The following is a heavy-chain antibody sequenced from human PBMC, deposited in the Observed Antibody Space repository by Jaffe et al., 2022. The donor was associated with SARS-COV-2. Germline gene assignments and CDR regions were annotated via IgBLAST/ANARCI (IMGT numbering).Heavy chain of an antibody. Sequence: EVQLLESGGGLVQPGGSLRLSCAASGFTFSSYAMSWVRQAPGKGLEWVSAISGSGGSTYYADSVKGRFTISRDNSKNTLYLQMNSLRAEDTAVYYCAKGSGYCSGGSCYSRPPYYFDYWGQGTLVTVSS. V-gene: IGHV3-23*01. J-gene: IGHJ4*02. CDR3: AKGSGYCSGGSCYSRPPYYFDY. CDR1: GFTFSSYA. D-gene: IGHD2-15*01. CDR2: ISGSGGST.